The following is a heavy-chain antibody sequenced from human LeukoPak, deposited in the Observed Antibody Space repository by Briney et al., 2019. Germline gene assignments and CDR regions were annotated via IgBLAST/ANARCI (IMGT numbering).Heavy chain of an antibody. Sequence: GGSLRLSCAASGFTFSSYDMNWVRQAPGKGLEWVSYISSSGTTIYYADSVKGRFTISRDNAKNPLYLQMNSLRAEDTAVYYCARMYSSGLFDYWGQGTLVTVSS. V-gene: IGHV3-48*03. J-gene: IGHJ4*02. CDR1: GFTFSSYD. CDR3: ARMYSSGLFDY. D-gene: IGHD6-19*01. CDR2: ISSSGTTI.